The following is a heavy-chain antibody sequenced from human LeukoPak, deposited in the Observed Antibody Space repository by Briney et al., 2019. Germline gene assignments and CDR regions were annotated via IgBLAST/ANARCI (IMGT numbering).Heavy chain of an antibody. J-gene: IGHJ4*02. D-gene: IGHD6-13*01. V-gene: IGHV3-73*01. Sequence: GSLKLSCAASGFTFSGSAMHWVRQASGKGLEWVGRNRSEANSYATAYAASVKGRFTISRDDSKNTAYLRMNSLKTEDTAVYYCTSNSAAGSWGQGTLVTVSS. CDR3: TSNSAAGS. CDR1: GFTFSGSA. CDR2: NRSEANSYAT.